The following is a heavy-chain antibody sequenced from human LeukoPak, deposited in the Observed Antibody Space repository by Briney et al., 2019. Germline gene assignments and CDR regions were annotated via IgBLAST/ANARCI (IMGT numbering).Heavy chain of an antibody. J-gene: IGHJ4*02. CDR3: AREPYDSSALYFDY. CDR2: IYYSGST. V-gene: IGHV4-31*03. D-gene: IGHD3-22*01. Sequence: PSETLSLTCTVSGGSISSGGYYWSWIRQHPGTGLEWIGYIYYSGSTFYNPSLKSRVTISVDTSKNQFSLKLSSVTAADTAVYYCAREPYDSSALYFDYWGQGTLVTVSS. CDR1: GGSISSGGYY.